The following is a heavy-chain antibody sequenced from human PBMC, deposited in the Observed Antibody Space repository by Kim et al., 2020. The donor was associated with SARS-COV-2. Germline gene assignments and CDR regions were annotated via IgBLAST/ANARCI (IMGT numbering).Heavy chain of an antibody. CDR2: ISFHGREQ. J-gene: IGHJ4*02. V-gene: IGHV3-30*18. D-gene: IGHD5-12*01. CDR3: AKDILVASIDY. Sequence: QTPVRGLEWLAVISFHGREQYYADSVRGRFTISRDNSNNTLYLHMNSLRSEDTAVYYCAKDILVASIDYWGQGTAVIVSS.